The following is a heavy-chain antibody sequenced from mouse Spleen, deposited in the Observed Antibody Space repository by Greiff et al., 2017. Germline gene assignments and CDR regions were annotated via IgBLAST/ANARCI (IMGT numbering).Heavy chain of an antibody. CDR2: ISSGSSTI. CDR1: GFTFSDYG. V-gene: IGHV5-17*01. CDR3: ARPGWLLPAYAMDY. Sequence: DVQLVESGGGLVKPGGSLKLSCAASGFTFSDYGMHWVRQAPEKGLEWVAYISSGSSTIYYADTVKGRFTISRDNAKNTLFLQMTSLRSEDTAMYYCARPGWLLPAYAMDYWGQGTSVTVSS. J-gene: IGHJ4*01. D-gene: IGHD2-3*01.